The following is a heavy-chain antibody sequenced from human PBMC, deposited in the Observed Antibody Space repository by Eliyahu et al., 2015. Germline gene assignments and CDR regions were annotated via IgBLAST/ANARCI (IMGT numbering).Heavy chain of an antibody. CDR3: ARAPRNGDIDY. V-gene: IGHV1-8*01. J-gene: IGHJ4*02. CDR1: GYXFTNYD. D-gene: IGHD7-27*01. CDR2: MGPKTGDT. Sequence: QVQLVQSGTEVKEPGASVNVXCKPSGYXFTNYDINWXRQATGQGLXXXGWMGPKTGDTGYAKKFQGRVTMTRDTSINTAYMELTSLTSEDTAVYFCARAPRNGDIDYWGQGHLVIVSS.